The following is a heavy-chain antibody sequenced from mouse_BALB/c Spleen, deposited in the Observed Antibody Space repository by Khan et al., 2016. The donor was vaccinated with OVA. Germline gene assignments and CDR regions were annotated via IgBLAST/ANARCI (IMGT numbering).Heavy chain of an antibody. CDR1: GYTFTDYY. V-gene: IGHV1-77*01. CDR3: ARRNYFGYTFAD. J-gene: IGHJ3*01. Sequence: QIQLVQSGAELARPGASVKLSCKASGYTFTDYYLNWVKQRTGQGLEWIGEISPVSGDTYYNERFKGKATLTADKSSSTAYMQPGGLTSEASAVYFCARRNYFGYTFADWGQGTLVTNSA. CDR2: ISPVSGDT. D-gene: IGHD1-2*01.